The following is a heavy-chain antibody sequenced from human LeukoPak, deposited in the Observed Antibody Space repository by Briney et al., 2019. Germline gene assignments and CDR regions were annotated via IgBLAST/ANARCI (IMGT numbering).Heavy chain of an antibody. CDR1: GYTFTDNY. V-gene: IGHV1-2*02. J-gene: IGHJ4*02. CDR2: INPNSGGT. Sequence: ASVKVSCKASGYTFTDNYIHWVRQAPGQGLEWMGWINPNSGGTNYAQKFQGRVTFTRDTSINTAYMELSRLRSDDTAVYYCALWRSGRTFDYWGQGTLVTVSS. CDR3: ALWRSGRTFDY. D-gene: IGHD3-10*01.